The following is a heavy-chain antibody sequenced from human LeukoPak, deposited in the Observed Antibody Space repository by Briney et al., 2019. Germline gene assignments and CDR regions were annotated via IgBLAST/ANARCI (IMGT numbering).Heavy chain of an antibody. J-gene: IGHJ6*01. CDR3: ARVSQNYYDSSGYYPGDFYGIAA. CDR1: GGTFSSYA. Sequence: GASVKVSCKASGGTFSSYAISWVRQAPGQGLEWMGRIIPILGIANYAQKFQGRVTITADKSTSTAYMELSSLRSEDTAVYYCARVSQNYYDSSGYYPGDFYGIAASGPRTTVTVSS. V-gene: IGHV1-69*04. D-gene: IGHD3-22*01. CDR2: IIPILGIA.